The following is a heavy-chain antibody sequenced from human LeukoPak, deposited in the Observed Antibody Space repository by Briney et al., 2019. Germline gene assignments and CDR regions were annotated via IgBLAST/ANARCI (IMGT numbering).Heavy chain of an antibody. V-gene: IGHV3-15*01. J-gene: IGHJ4*02. CDR2: IKSKTDGGTT. CDR1: GFTFNNAW. D-gene: IGHD3-3*01. CDR3: TTIRKGYDVWSVYVYFDY. Sequence: PGGSLRLSCAASGFTFNNAWMSWVRQAPGKGLEWVGRIKSKTDGGTTDYAAPVKGRFTISRDDSKNTLYLQMNSLKTEDTAVYYCTTIRKGYDVWSVYVYFDYWGQGTLVTVSS.